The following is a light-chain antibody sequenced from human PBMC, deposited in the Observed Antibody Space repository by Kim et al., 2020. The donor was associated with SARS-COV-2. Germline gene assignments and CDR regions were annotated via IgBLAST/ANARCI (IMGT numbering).Light chain of an antibody. V-gene: IGLV2-14*03. Sequence: QSVLTQPASVSGPPGQSITISCTGTSSDVGGYNYVSWYQQHPGKAPKLMIYDVSNRPSGVSNRFSGSKSGNTASLTISGLQAEDEADYYCSSYTSSSTVVFGGGTQLTV. J-gene: IGLJ2*01. CDR1: SSDVGGYNY. CDR3: SSYTSSSTVV. CDR2: DVS.